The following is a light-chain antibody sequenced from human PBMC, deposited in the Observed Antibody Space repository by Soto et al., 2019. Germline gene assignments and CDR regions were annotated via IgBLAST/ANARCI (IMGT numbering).Light chain of an antibody. CDR3: GSWDSSLSAYV. V-gene: IGLV1-51*01. CDR1: SSNIGGNS. Sequence: QSVLTQPPSASGTPGQRVTISCSGSSSNIGGNSVSWYQQLPGTAPKLLIYDVNKRPSGIPDRFSGSKSGTSATLGITGFQTGDEADYYCGSWDSSLSAYVFGTGTKVTV. J-gene: IGLJ1*01. CDR2: DVN.